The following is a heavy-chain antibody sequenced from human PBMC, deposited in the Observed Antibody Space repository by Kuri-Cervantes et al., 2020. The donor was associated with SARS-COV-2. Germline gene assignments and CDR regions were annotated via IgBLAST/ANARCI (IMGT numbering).Heavy chain of an antibody. D-gene: IGHD3-10*01. Sequence: ASVKVSCKASGYTFTSYYMHWVRQAPGQGLEWMGIINPSGGSTSYAQKFQGRVTTTRDTSTSTVYMELSSLRSEDTAVYYCAKDTGGSGSYYPGHGLGYNWFDPWGQGTLVTVSS. CDR3: AKDTGGSGSYYPGHGLGYNWFDP. CDR1: GYTFTSYY. V-gene: IGHV1-46*01. CDR2: INPSGGST. J-gene: IGHJ5*02.